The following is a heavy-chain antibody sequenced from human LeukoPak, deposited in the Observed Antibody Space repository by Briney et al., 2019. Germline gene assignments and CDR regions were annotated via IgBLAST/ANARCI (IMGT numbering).Heavy chain of an antibody. J-gene: IGHJ4*02. Sequence: PSETLSLTCTVSGGSISSYYWSWIRQPPGKGLEWIGYIYYSGSTNYNPSLKSRVTISVDTSKNQFSLKLSSVTAADTAVYYCGIAARPDYFDHWGQGTLVTVSS. CDR2: IYYSGST. D-gene: IGHD6-6*01. CDR3: GIAARPDYFDH. CDR1: GGSISSYY. V-gene: IGHV4-59*01.